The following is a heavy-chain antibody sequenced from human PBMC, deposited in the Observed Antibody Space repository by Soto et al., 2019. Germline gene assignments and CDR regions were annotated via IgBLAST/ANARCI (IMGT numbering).Heavy chain of an antibody. CDR3: ARRTWELPHFDC. J-gene: IGHJ4*01. CDR1: GGSISSGGYY. Sequence: SETLSLTCTVSGGSISSGGYYWSWIRQHPGKGLEWIGYIYYSGSTYYNPSLKSRVTISVDTPKNQFSLKLSSVTAADTAVYYCARRTWELPHFDCWGHGTLVTVSS. D-gene: IGHD1-26*01. CDR2: IYYSGST. V-gene: IGHV4-31*03.